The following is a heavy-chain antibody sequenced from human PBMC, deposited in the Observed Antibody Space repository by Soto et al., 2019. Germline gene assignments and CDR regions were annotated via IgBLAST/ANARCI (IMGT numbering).Heavy chain of an antibody. Sequence: SETLSLTCTVSGGSISSYYWSWIRQPPGKGLEWIGYIYYSGSTNYNPSLKSRVTISVDTSKNQFSLKLSSVTAADTAVYYCARVGIERRPRYYYYYMDVWGKGTTVTVSS. V-gene: IGHV4-59*01. CDR1: GGSISSYY. J-gene: IGHJ6*03. D-gene: IGHD6-6*01. CDR3: ARVGIERRPRYYYYYMDV. CDR2: IYYSGST.